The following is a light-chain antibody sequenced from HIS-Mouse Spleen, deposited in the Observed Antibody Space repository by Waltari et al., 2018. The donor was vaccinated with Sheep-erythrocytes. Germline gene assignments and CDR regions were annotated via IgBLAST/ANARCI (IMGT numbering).Light chain of an antibody. CDR2: DVS. CDR3: CSYASSYNHV. J-gene: IGLJ1*01. V-gene: IGLV2-11*01. CDR1: SSDVGGYNY. Sequence: QSALTQPRSVSGSPGQSVTISCTGTSSDVGGYNYVSWYQQHPGKAPKLMIYDVSKRPSGVPDSFSGSKSGHTASLTISGLQAEDEADYYCCSYASSYNHVFATGTKVTVL.